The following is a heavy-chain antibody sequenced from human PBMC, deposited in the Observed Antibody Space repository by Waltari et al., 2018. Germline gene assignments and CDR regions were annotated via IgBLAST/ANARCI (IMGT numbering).Heavy chain of an antibody. Sequence: QVQLVQSGAEVKKPGSSVKVSCKASGGTFSSYAISWVRQAPGQGLEWMGRIIPICGTANYAQKFQGRVTITADKSTSTAYMELSSLRSEDTAVYYCARAPFERWGFDYYFDYWGQGTLVTVSS. CDR1: GGTFSSYA. CDR2: IIPICGTA. CDR3: ARAPFERWGFDYYFDY. J-gene: IGHJ4*02. D-gene: IGHD3-10*01. V-gene: IGHV1-69*08.